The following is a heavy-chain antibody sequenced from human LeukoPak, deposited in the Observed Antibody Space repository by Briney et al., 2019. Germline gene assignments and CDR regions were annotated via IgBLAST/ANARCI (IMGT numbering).Heavy chain of an antibody. CDR3: ARHLSLSSSWYEFDY. CDR2: IYYSGST. D-gene: IGHD6-13*01. J-gene: IGHJ4*02. V-gene: IGHV4-59*08. Sequence: SETLSLTCTVSGGSISSYYWSWIRQPPGKGLEWIGYIYYSGSTNHNPSLKSRVTISVDTSKNQFSLKLSSVTAADTAVYYCARHLSLSSSWYEFDYWGQGTLVTVSS. CDR1: GGSISSYY.